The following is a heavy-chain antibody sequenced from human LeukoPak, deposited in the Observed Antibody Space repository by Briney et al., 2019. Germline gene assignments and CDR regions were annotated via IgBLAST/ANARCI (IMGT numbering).Heavy chain of an antibody. CDR3: ARARLPNAYFDY. CDR2: ISAYDNNT. Sequence: ASVNVSCKASGYNFNSYGLSWVRQAPGQGLEWMGWISAYDNNTNYEQKFQDRLTVTTDTSTSTLYMELRSLRSDDTAVYYCARARLPNAYFDYWGQGTLVTVSS. V-gene: IGHV1-18*01. CDR1: GYNFNSYG. J-gene: IGHJ4*02. D-gene: IGHD4-11*01.